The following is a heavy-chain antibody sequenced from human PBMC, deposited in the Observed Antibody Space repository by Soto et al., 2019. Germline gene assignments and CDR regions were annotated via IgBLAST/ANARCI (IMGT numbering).Heavy chain of an antibody. CDR2: IYWDDDK. D-gene: IGHD5-18*01. CDR1: GFSLTTSGVG. CDR3: AHRGYMYGNWDHGYFDY. Sequence: QITLKESGPTRVKPTQTLALTCTFSGFSLTTSGVGVGWIRKTPGKALEWLAVIYWDDDKRYNPSLKNRLTSTKXXSXNXXVLIMADMDPVDTATYFCAHRGYMYGNWDHGYFDYWGQGTLVTVSS. V-gene: IGHV2-5*02. J-gene: IGHJ4*02.